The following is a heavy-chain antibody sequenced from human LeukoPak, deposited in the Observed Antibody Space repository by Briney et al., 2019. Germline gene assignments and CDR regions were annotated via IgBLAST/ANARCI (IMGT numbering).Heavy chain of an antibody. CDR2: IYTSGST. J-gene: IGHJ3*02. CDR1: GGSISSGSYY. D-gene: IGHD3-3*01. V-gene: IGHV4-61*02. CDR3: ARERASTYCDFWSGYRVSAFDI. Sequence: PSETLSLTCTVSGGSISSGSYYWSWIRQPAGKGLEWIGRIYTSGSTNYNPSLKSRVTISVDTSKNQFSLKLSSVTAADTAVYYCARERASTYCDFWSGYRVSAFDIWGQGTMVTVSS.